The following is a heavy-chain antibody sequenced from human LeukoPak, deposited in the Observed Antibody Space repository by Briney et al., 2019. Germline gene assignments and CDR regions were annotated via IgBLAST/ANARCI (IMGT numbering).Heavy chain of an antibody. D-gene: IGHD3-22*01. J-gene: IGHJ4*02. CDR2: IYYSGST. Sequence: SETLSLTCTVSGGSISSGGYYWSWIRQHPGKGLEWIGYIYYSGSTYYNPSLKSRVTISVDTSKNQFSLKLSSVTAADTAVYYCARDNRLYDSSGHPFDYWGQGTLVTVSS. CDR1: GGSISSGGYY. CDR3: ARDNRLYDSSGHPFDY. V-gene: IGHV4-31*03.